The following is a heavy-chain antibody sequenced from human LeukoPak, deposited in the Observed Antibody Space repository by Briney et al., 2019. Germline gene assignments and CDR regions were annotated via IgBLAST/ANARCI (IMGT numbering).Heavy chain of an antibody. J-gene: IGHJ4*02. D-gene: IGHD6-13*01. Sequence: GGSLRLSCAASGFTFSSYGIHWVRQAPGKGLEWVAFIRYDGSNKYYADSVKGRFTISRDNSKNTLYLQMNSLRAEDTAVYYCAKGFSSSWYPPGYWGQGTLVTVSS. V-gene: IGHV3-30*02. CDR1: GFTFSSYG. CDR2: IRYDGSNK. CDR3: AKGFSSSWYPPGY.